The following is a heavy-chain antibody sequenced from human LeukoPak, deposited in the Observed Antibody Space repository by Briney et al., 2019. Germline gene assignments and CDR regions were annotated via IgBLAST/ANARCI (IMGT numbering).Heavy chain of an antibody. D-gene: IGHD3-16*01. J-gene: IGHJ4*02. CDR3: AGDTSRVFTWLVFDH. CDR1: GFVFGAFR. V-gene: IGHV3-21*06. CDR2: IRGDSAQT. Sequence: GGALMLSFAASGFVFGAFRRNWVRQAPGKVLELVASIRGDSAQTYNADSVRGRFTISRDNADNSESLELKTLPVENTAVYSSAGDTSRVFTWLVFDHWGQGALVTVSS.